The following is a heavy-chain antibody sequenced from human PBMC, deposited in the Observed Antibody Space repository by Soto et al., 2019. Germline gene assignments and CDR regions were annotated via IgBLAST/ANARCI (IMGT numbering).Heavy chain of an antibody. Sequence: GGSLRLSCTASGFTFGDYAMSWFRQAPGKGLEWVGFVRSKAYGGTTEYAASVKGRFTISRDDSKSIAYLQMNSLKTEDTAVYYCTRDPSPLNSGYDLGLRWGQGTLVTVSS. CDR3: TRDPSPLNSGYDLGLR. D-gene: IGHD5-12*01. V-gene: IGHV3-49*03. J-gene: IGHJ4*02. CDR2: VRSKAYGGTT. CDR1: GFTFGDYA.